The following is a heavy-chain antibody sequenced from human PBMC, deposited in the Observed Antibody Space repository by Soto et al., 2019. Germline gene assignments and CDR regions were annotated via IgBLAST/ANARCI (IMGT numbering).Heavy chain of an antibody. D-gene: IGHD2-8*01. CDR2: IYWDDDK. Sequence: QITLKESGPTLVKPTQTLTLTCTFSGFSLSTSGVGVGWIRQPPGKALEWLALIYWDDDKRYSPSLKSRLTITKDTSKNQVVLTMTNMDPVDTATYYCAHHFVHPPYYYYYGMDVWGQGTTVTVSS. CDR1: GFSLSTSGVG. J-gene: IGHJ6*02. V-gene: IGHV2-5*02. CDR3: AHHFVHPPYYYYYGMDV.